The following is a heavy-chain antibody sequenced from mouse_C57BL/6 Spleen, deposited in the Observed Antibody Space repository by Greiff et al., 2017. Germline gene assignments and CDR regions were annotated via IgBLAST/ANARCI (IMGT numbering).Heavy chain of an antibody. CDR2: IDPSDSYT. CDR3: ARGTGSFYAMDY. J-gene: IGHJ4*01. D-gene: IGHD4-1*01. V-gene: IGHV1-50*01. CDR1: GYTFTSYW. Sequence: QVQLKQPGAELVKPGASVKLSCKASGYTFTSYWMQWVKQRPGQGLEWIGEIDPSDSYTNYNQKFKGKATLTVDTSSSTAYMQLSSLTSEDSAVYYCARGTGSFYAMDYWGQGTSVTVSS.